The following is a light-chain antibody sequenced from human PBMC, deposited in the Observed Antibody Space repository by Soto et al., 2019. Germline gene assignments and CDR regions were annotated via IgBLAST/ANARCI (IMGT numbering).Light chain of an antibody. CDR2: GVT. V-gene: IGLV2-14*01. Sequence: LTQTASVSGYTGQSITISCTGTSSDVGNYNYVSWYQQHPGKAPKLLIYGVTNRPSGVSNRFSGSKSGNTASLTISGLQAEDEADYYCNSYTTTSSYVFGTGTKVTVL. CDR3: NSYTTTSSYV. J-gene: IGLJ1*01. CDR1: SSDVGNYNY.